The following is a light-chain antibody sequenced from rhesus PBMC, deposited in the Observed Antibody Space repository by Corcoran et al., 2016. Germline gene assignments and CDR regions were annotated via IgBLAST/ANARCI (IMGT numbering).Light chain of an antibody. CDR3: QQRNSYPYS. CDR1: RDISNA. V-gene: IGKV1-33*01. CDR2: AAS. Sequence: DIQMTQSPSSLSASVGDKVTITCRASRDISNAFAWYQQKPGNAPNLLIYAASRLRSGVPSRFSGTGSGTDFTLTISSLQPEDFVFYYCQQRNSYPYSFGQGTKLEI. J-gene: IGKJ2*01.